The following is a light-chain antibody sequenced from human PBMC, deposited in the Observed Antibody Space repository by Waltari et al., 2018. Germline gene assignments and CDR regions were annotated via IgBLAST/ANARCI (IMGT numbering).Light chain of an antibody. CDR3: QQYNNWPYT. Sequence: EIVMTQSPDTLSVSPGERATLSCRASQSVSSNFAWYQQKPGQAPRLLIYGASTRATGIPARFSGSGSGTEFTLTISSLQSEDFAVYYCQQYNNWPYTFGQGTKLETK. CDR1: QSVSSN. CDR2: GAS. J-gene: IGKJ2*01. V-gene: IGKV3-15*01.